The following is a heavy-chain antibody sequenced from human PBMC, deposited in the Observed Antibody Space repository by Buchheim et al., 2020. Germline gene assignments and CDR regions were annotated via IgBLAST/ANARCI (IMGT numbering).Heavy chain of an antibody. J-gene: IGHJ4*02. D-gene: IGHD4-17*01. Sequence: QVQLVESGGGVVQPGRSLRLSCAASGFTFSSYAMHWVRQAPGKGLEWVAVISYDGSNKYYADSVKGRFTISRDNSKNTLYLQMNSMRAEDAAVYYCGRDQYVKAYGDYNFDYWGQGTL. V-gene: IGHV3-30*04. CDR3: GRDQYVKAYGDYNFDY. CDR2: ISYDGSNK. CDR1: GFTFSSYA.